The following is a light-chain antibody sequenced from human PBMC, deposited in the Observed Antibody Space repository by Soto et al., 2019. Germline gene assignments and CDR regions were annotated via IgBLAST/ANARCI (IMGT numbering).Light chain of an antibody. CDR2: KAS. CDR1: QSISAW. V-gene: IGKV1-5*03. J-gene: IGKJ1*01. Sequence: IPVTLSPSPVSASDGAKITITFSASQSISAWLAWYQQKAGKAPNLRIYKASRFESGVPSRFSGSGFETEFTLTISGLQPGDSATNYCQQYNSYSPTFGQGTKVDIK. CDR3: QQYNSYSPT.